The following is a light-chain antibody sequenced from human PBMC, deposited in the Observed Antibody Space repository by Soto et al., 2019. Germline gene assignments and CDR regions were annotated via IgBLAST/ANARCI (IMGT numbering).Light chain of an antibody. CDR3: AVWDDTLSGV. CDR2: SNN. J-gene: IGLJ3*02. CDR1: TSNIGTNY. Sequence: QSVVTQPPSASGTPGQRVTLSCSGSTSNIGTNYVSWYQQFPGTAPKLLIDSNNRRPSGVPERFSASKSGTSATLAISGLRSEDEADYYCAVWDDTLSGVFGGGTKLTVL. V-gene: IGLV1-47*02.